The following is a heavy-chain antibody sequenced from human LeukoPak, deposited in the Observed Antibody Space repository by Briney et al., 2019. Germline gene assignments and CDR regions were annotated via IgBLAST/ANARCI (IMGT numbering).Heavy chain of an antibody. Sequence: GASVKVSCKASGGTFSSYAISWVRQAPGQGLEWMGGIIPMFGTANHAQKFQGRVTMTEDTSTDTAYMELSSLRSEGTAVHYCATVGNGYDILTGYLYWGQGTLVTVSS. CDR1: GGTFSSYA. D-gene: IGHD3-9*01. V-gene: IGHV1-69*06. CDR3: ATVGNGYDILTGYLY. CDR2: IIPMFGTA. J-gene: IGHJ4*02.